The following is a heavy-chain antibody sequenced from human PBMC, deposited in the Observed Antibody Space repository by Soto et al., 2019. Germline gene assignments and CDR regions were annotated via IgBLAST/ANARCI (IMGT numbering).Heavy chain of an antibody. J-gene: IGHJ5*01. Sequence: EVQLVESGGGLVQPGVSLRLSCAASGFTFFAYGIHWVRHVPGKGLVWVSRITSDGSHTSYADSVRGRFTISRDNSNNTVSLQINSLTSEATAVYYWATEGDYGAYAGEILFDSWGQGSLVNVSA. CDR3: ATEGDYGAYAGEILFDS. V-gene: IGHV3-74*01. D-gene: IGHD4-17*01. CDR1: GFTFFAYG. CDR2: ITSDGSHT.